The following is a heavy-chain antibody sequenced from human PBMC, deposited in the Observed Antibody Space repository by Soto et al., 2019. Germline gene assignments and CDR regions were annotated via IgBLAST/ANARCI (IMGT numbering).Heavy chain of an antibody. CDR2: ISGSGGST. CDR3: ARRSSGGYFEY. CDR1: GFTFSSYA. V-gene: IGHV3-23*01. D-gene: IGHD6-19*01. J-gene: IGHJ4*02. Sequence: EVQLLESGGGLVQPGGSLRLSCAASGFTFSSYAMSWVRQAPGKGLEWVSAISGSGGSTYYADSVKGRFTIARVNPKNTIYLHMNSLRSEDTAVYYCARRSSGGYFEYWGQGTLVTVSS.